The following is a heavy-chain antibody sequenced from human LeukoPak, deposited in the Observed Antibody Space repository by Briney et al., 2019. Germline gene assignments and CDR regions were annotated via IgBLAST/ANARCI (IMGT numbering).Heavy chain of an antibody. J-gene: IGHJ3*02. D-gene: IGHD6-19*01. Sequence: GGSLRLSCAASESTFSTYEMNWIRQAPGKGLEWVAYIDKNSGLIYYADSVKGRFTIPRDNSKNSLYLQMNRLRTEDTAVYYCASTDSILSVAGTSAFDIWGQGTMVTVS. CDR3: ASTDSILSVAGTSAFDI. CDR1: ESTFSTYE. V-gene: IGHV3-48*03. CDR2: IDKNSGLI.